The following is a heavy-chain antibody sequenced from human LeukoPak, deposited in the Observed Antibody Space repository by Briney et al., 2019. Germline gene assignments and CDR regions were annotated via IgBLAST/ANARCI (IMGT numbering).Heavy chain of an antibody. CDR2: ISSSSSSI. CDR3: ARIYYDILTGTPMDY. J-gene: IGHJ4*02. V-gene: IGHV3-48*04. CDR1: GFTFSSYS. D-gene: IGHD3-9*01. Sequence: GGSLRLSCAASGFTFSSYSMNWVRQAPGKGLEWVSFISSSSSSIYYADSVKGRFTISRDNAKNSLYLQMNSLRAEDTAMYYCARIYYDILTGTPMDYWGQGTLVTVSS.